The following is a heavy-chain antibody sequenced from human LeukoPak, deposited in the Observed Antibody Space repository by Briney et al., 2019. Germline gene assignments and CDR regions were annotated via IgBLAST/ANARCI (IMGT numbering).Heavy chain of an antibody. CDR3: AREPPESYYFDY. D-gene: IGHD3/OR15-3a*01. Sequence: GAAVKVSRKSAAYIFTNNYIHWQRHAPAPGIEWMGIIRPTTGNTLLTQNFQGRVTVTRDVSTSTVYMELSSLTSEDTAVFYCAREPPESYYFDYWGQGTLVTVSS. CDR2: IRPTTGNT. CDR1: AYIFTNNY. J-gene: IGHJ4*02. V-gene: IGHV1-46*01.